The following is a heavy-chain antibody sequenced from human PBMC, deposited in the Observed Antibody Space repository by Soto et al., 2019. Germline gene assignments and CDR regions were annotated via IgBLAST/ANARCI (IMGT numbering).Heavy chain of an antibody. CDR2: ISGSGGST. CDR1: GFTFSSYA. V-gene: IGHV3-23*01. J-gene: IGHJ5*02. Sequence: GGSLRLSCAASGFTFSSYAMSWVRQAPGKGLEWVSAISGSGGSTYYADSVKGRFTISRDNSKNTLYLQMNSLRAEDTAVYYCAKDRGGSLSSNWFDPWGQGTLVTVSS. D-gene: IGHD2-15*01. CDR3: AKDRGGSLSSNWFDP.